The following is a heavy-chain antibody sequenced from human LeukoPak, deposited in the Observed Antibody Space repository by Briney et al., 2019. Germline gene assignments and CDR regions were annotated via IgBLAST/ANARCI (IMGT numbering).Heavy chain of an antibody. CDR2: IYYSRST. CDR1: GGSISSYY. D-gene: IGHD5-24*01. J-gene: IGHJ5*02. CDR3: ARDYRRDGYNYWFDP. V-gene: IGHV4-59*01. Sequence: TSETLSLTCTVSGGSISSYYWSWIRQPPGKGLEWIGYIYYSRSTNYNPSLKSRVTISVDTSKNQFSLKLSSVTAADTAVYYCARDYRRDGYNYWFDPWGQGTLVTVSS.